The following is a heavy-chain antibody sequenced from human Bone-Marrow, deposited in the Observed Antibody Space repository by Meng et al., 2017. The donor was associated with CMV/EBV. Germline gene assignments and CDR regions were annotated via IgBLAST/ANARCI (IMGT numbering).Heavy chain of an antibody. CDR2: ISSSSSYI. V-gene: IGHV3-21*01. J-gene: IGHJ5*02. CDR1: GFTFSSYS. D-gene: IGHD2-2*01. Sequence: GGSLRLSCAASGFTFSSYSMNWVRQAPGKGLEWVSSISSSSSYIYYADSVKGRFTISRDNAKNSLYLQMNSLRAEDTAVYYCARDRIWELGYCSSTSCYAGDWFDPWGQGTLVTVYS. CDR3: ARDRIWELGYCSSTSCYAGDWFDP.